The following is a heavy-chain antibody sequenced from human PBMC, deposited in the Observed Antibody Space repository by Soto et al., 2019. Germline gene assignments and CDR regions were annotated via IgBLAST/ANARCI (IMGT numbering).Heavy chain of an antibody. Sequence: ASVKVSCKASGYTFTSYGISWVRQAPGQGLEWMGWISAYNGNTNYAQKLQGRVTMTTDTSTSTAYMELRSLRSDDTAVYYCARGAKLGYCSGGSCYYFWWFDPWGQGTLVTVSS. J-gene: IGHJ5*02. V-gene: IGHV1-18*01. D-gene: IGHD2-15*01. CDR3: ARGAKLGYCSGGSCYYFWWFDP. CDR1: GYTFTSYG. CDR2: ISAYNGNT.